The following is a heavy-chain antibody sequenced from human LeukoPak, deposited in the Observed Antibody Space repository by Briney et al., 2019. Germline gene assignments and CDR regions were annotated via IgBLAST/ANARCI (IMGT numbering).Heavy chain of an antibody. V-gene: IGHV3-21*01. CDR3: ARGYCGGDCYGD. Sequence: GGSLRLSCAASGFTFSDYSMNWVRQAPGKGLEYVSSISGSSRHIYYADSVKGRFTISRDNTKSSLYLQMNSLRVEDMAVYYCARGYCGGDCYGDWGQGTLVTVSS. J-gene: IGHJ1*01. CDR2: ISGSSRHI. CDR1: GFTFSDYS. D-gene: IGHD2-21*02.